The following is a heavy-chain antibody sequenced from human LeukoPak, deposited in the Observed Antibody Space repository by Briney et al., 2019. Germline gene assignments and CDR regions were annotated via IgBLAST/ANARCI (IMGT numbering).Heavy chain of an antibody. Sequence: ASVKVSCKVSGYTFTDYYMHWVQQARGKGLEWMGLVDPEDGETIYAEKFQGRVTITADTSTDTAYMELSSLRSEDTAVYYCATGASYGDAFDIWGQGTMVTVSS. CDR2: VDPEDGET. V-gene: IGHV1-69-2*01. J-gene: IGHJ3*02. D-gene: IGHD3-10*01. CDR1: GYTFTDYY. CDR3: ATGASYGDAFDI.